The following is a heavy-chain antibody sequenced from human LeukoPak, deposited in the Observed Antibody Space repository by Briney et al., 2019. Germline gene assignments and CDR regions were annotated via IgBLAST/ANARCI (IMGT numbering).Heavy chain of an antibody. CDR3: TTGGDVIVAGTRAFDI. J-gene: IGHJ3*02. Sequence: PGGSLRLSCAASGFTFSSYAMSWVRQAPGKGLEWVGRIKSAIDGGATDYAAPVQGRFTISRDDSQATLYLQMNGLRTEDTAVYYCTTGGDVIVAGTRAFDIWGQGTMVTVSS. D-gene: IGHD5-12*01. V-gene: IGHV3-15*01. CDR1: GFTFSSYA. CDR2: IKSAIDGGAT.